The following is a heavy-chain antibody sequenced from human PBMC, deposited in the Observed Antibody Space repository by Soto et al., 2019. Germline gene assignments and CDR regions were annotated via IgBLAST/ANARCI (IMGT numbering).Heavy chain of an antibody. J-gene: IGHJ5*02. CDR2: ISDSSAT. V-gene: IGHV3-23*01. CDR1: GFTFSSYA. D-gene: IGHD2-2*01. Sequence: GSLRLSCAASGFTFSSYAVSWVRQAPGKGLEWVSTISDSSATYYADSVKGRFAISRDNSKNTVYLQMNSLRAEDTAVYHCAKTTTGYCSSTSCLNWFDPWGQGTLVTVSS. CDR3: AKTTTGYCSSTSCLNWFDP.